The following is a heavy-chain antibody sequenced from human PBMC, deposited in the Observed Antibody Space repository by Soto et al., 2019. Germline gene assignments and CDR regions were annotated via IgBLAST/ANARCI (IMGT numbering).Heavy chain of an antibody. D-gene: IGHD3-3*01. Sequence: QVQLVQSGAEVKKPGSSVKVSCKASGGTFSSYAISWVRQAPGQGLEWMGGIIPIFGTANYAQKFQGRVTITADESTSTDYMELSSLRSEDTAVYYCARESPQYYDFWSGYYKNWGQGTLVTVSS. V-gene: IGHV1-69*01. CDR3: ARESPQYYDFWSGYYKN. CDR2: IIPIFGTA. CDR1: GGTFSSYA. J-gene: IGHJ4*02.